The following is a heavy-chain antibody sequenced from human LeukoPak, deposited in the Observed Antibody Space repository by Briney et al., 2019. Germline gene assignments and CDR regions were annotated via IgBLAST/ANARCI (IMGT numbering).Heavy chain of an antibody. J-gene: IGHJ4*02. CDR2: IYHSGST. Sequence: PSETLSLTCAVSGGSISSGGYSWSWIRQPPGKGLEWIGYIYHSGSTYYNPSLKSRVTISVDRSKNQFSLKLSSVTAEDTAVYYCAKGRTAYCSSTSCYTSDYWGQGTLVTVSS. D-gene: IGHD2-2*02. CDR1: GGSISSGGYS. V-gene: IGHV4-30-2*01. CDR3: AKGRTAYCSSTSCYTSDY.